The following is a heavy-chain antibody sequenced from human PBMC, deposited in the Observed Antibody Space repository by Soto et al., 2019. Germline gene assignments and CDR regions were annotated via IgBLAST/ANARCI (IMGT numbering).Heavy chain of an antibody. V-gene: IGHV4-39*01. Sequence: TVACGTIVDRSYRWVWIRQTPGKGGEWIGSICYIGSAYDNPSLKSRVAISVDTCKNQCSLKLCCVTAAGRGADYCARSAAIFGVVTPYEIYYYCMDVWGHAIPITVS. CDR2: ICYIGSA. CDR1: CGTIVDRSYR. D-gene: IGHD3-3*01. J-gene: IGHJ6*02. CDR3: ARSAAIFGVVTPYEIYYYCMDV.